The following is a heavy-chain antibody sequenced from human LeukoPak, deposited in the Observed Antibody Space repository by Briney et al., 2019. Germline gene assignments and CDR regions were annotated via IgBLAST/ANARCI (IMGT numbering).Heavy chain of an antibody. D-gene: IGHD6-13*01. CDR3: AREEITAAGRSLDY. CDR2: IYPSGST. J-gene: IGHJ4*02. Sequence: PSETLSLTCTVSGGSINNYYWSWMRQPAGKGLEWIRRIYPSGSTNDNPALKSRVTMSVDTSKNQFYLKLTSVSAADTAVYYCAREEITAAGRSLDYWGQGTLVTVSS. CDR1: GGSINNYY. V-gene: IGHV4-4*07.